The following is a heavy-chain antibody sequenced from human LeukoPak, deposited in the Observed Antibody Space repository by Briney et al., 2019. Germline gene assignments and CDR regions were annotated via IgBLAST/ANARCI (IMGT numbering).Heavy chain of an antibody. CDR2: IWYDGSNK. J-gene: IGHJ4*02. Sequence: GGSLRLSCAASGFTLSSYGMHWVRRAPGKGLEWVAVIWYDGSNKYYADSVKGRFTISRDNSKNTLYLQMNSLRAEDTAVYYCARKGDNAFDYWGQGTLVTVSS. D-gene: IGHD3-16*01. CDR1: GFTLSSYG. CDR3: ARKGDNAFDY. V-gene: IGHV3-33*01.